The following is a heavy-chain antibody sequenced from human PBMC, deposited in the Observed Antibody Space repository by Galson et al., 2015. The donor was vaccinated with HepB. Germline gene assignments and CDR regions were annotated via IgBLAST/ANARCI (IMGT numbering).Heavy chain of an antibody. CDR3: AIPQPGYCSSTSCYPYRV. CDR2: IIPIFGTA. Sequence: SVKVSCKASGGTFSSYAISWVRQAPGQGLEWMGGIIPIFGTANYAQKFQGRATITADESTSTAYMELSSLRSEDTAVYYCAIPQPGYCSSTSCYPYRVWGQGTLVTVSS. D-gene: IGHD2-2*01. V-gene: IGHV1-69*13. J-gene: IGHJ4*02. CDR1: GGTFSSYA.